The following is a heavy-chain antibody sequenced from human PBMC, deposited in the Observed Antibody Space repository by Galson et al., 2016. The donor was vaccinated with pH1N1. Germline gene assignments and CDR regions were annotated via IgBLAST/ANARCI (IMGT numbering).Heavy chain of an antibody. CDR3: ARGEGIRYYYSGMDV. Sequence: LSLTCTVSGGSMNSADYYWCWIRQPPGKGLEWIGYIYYSGTTYFSPSLKGRLSMSVDMSNNQFSLTLNSVTAADTAVYYCARGEGIRYYYSGMDVWGQGTTVTVFS. V-gene: IGHV4-30-4*01. CDR1: GGSMNSADYY. D-gene: IGHD3-16*01. CDR2: IYYSGTT. J-gene: IGHJ6*02.